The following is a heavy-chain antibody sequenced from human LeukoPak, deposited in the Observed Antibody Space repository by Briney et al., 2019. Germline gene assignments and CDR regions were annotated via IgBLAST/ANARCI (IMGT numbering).Heavy chain of an antibody. J-gene: IGHJ4*02. CDR1: GGTFSSYA. V-gene: IGHV1-69*13. D-gene: IGHD3-22*01. CDR2: IIPIFGTA. CDR3: ARDPSYYYDSSGYYDFDY. Sequence: SVKVSCKASGGTFSSYAISWVRQAPGQGLEWMGGIIPIFGTANYAQKFQGRVTITADESTSTAYMELSSQRPEDTAVYYCARDPSYYYDSSGYYDFDYWGQGTVVTVSS.